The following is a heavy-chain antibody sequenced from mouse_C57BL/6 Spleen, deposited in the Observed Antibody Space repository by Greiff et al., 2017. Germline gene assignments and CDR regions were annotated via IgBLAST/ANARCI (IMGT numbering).Heavy chain of an antibody. D-gene: IGHD1-1*01. Sequence: VKLMESGPELVKPGASVKISCKASGYTFTDYYINWVKQRPGQGLEWIGWIFPGSGSTYYNEKFKGKATLTVDKPSSTAYMLLSSLTSEDSAVYFCARLLLRFDAMDYWGQGTSVTVSS. CDR1: GYTFTDYY. V-gene: IGHV1-75*01. CDR3: ARLLLRFDAMDY. J-gene: IGHJ4*01. CDR2: IFPGSGST.